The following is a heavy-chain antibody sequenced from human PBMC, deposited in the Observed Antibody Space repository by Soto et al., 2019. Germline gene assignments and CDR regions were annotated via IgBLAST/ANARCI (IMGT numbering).Heavy chain of an antibody. CDR2: SSNSGSFT. J-gene: IGHJ4*02. V-gene: IGHV3-11*06. CDR1: GFTFSDHY. CDR3: VRSGDNYNLLDY. D-gene: IGHD1-1*01. Sequence: PVGSLRLSCAASGFTFSDHYMSWIRQAPGKGLEWIGYSSNSGSFTRYADSVKGRFSISRDNAKNSLYLQINSLRGDDTATYFCVRSGDNYNLLDYWGQGTPVTVSS.